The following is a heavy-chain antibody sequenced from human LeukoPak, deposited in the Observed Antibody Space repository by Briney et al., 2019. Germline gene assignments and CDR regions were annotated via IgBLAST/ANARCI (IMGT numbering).Heavy chain of an antibody. CDR3: ARDGSYSAYY. CDR2: ISGSGGNT. V-gene: IGHV3-23*01. J-gene: IGHJ4*02. CDR1: GFTFSSFA. D-gene: IGHD2-21*01. Sequence: GGSLRLSCAASGFTFSSFAMSWVRLAPGKGLEWVSAISGSGGNTYYADSVKGRFTISRDNSKNTLYLQMNSLRAEDAAVYYCARDGSYSAYYWGQGTLVTVSS.